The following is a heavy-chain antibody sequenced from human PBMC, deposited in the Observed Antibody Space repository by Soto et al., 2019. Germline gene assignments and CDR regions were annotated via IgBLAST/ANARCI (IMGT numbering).Heavy chain of an antibody. D-gene: IGHD3-16*01. CDR2: IFPYSGNT. V-gene: IGHV1-18*01. J-gene: IGHJ4*02. Sequence: ASVKVSCKASGYTFMNYGISWVRQAPGQGLEWMGWIFPYSGNTKYAQKVQGRVTMTTDTSMSTAYMEVRSLRSDDTAVYYCARGQPSYETFYDYWGQGTLVTVSS. CDR1: GYTFMNYG. CDR3: ARGQPSYETFYDY.